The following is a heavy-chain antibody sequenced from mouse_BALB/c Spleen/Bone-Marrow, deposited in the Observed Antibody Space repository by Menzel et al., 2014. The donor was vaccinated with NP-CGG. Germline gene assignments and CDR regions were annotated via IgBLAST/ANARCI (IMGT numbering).Heavy chain of an antibody. D-gene: IGHD1-1*01. J-gene: IGHJ3*01. CDR1: GFTFSDYY. CDR2: ISDGGSYT. Sequence: VMLVESGGGLVKPGGSLKLSCAASGFTFSDYYMYWVRQTPEKRLEWVATISDGGSYTYYPDSVKGRFTISRDNAKNNLYLQMSSLKSEDTAMYYCANYYGSTWFAYWGQGTLVTVSA. V-gene: IGHV5-4*02. CDR3: ANYYGSTWFAY.